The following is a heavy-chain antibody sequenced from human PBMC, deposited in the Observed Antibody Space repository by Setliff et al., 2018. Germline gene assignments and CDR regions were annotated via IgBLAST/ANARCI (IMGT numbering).Heavy chain of an antibody. Sequence: ASVKVSCKASGYTFTNYAIHWVRQAPGQRLEWMGWINAGNGNTKYSQKFQGRVTITRDTSASTAYMELSSLRSEDTAVYYCARDTYIGDFWSGYYIQSRFDPWGQGTLVTVSS. CDR2: INAGNGNT. CDR1: GYTFTNYA. J-gene: IGHJ5*02. D-gene: IGHD3-3*01. CDR3: ARDTYIGDFWSGYYIQSRFDP. V-gene: IGHV1-3*01.